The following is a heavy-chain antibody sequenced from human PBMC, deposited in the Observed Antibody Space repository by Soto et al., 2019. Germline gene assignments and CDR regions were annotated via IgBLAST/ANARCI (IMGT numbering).Heavy chain of an antibody. CDR1: GFNFNTFA. CDR3: AKDTHSPWTANWVHP. J-gene: IGHJ5*02. Sequence: GGSLRLSCAASGFNFNTFAMSWIRQAPGKGLEWVSHISSSGGSRDYADSVRGRFTISRDNSKNILFLQMNSLRVDDTAIYYCAKDTHSPWTANWVHPWGKGTLVTVYS. CDR2: ISSSGGSR. V-gene: IGHV3-23*01. D-gene: IGHD1-1*01.